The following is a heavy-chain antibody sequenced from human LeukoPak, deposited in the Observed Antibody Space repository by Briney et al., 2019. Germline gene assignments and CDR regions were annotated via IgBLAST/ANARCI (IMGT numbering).Heavy chain of an antibody. CDR2: INPNSGGT. D-gene: IGHD3-9*01. CDR3: ASRRKLRYFDWLPLPSQYYGMDV. Sequence: GASVKVSCKASGYTFTGYYMHWVRQAPGQGLEWMGWINPNSGGTNYAQKFQGRVTMTTDTSTSTAYMELSSLRSEDTAVYYCASRRKLRYFDWLPLPSQYYGMDVWGQGTTVTVSS. CDR1: GYTFTGYY. J-gene: IGHJ6*02. V-gene: IGHV1-2*02.